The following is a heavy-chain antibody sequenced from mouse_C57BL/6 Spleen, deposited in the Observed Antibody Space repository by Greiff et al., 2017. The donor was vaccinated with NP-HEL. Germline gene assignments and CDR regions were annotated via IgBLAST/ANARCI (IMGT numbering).Heavy chain of an antibody. CDR3: ASFYYSNYVGFAY. CDR2: INPYNGGT. Sequence: EVQRVESGPVLVKPGASVKMSCKASGYTFTDYYMNWVKQSHGKSLEWIGVINPYNGGTSYNQKFKGKATLTVDKSSSTAYMELNSLTSEDSAVYYCASFYYSNYVGFAYWGQGTLVTVSA. CDR1: GYTFTDYY. J-gene: IGHJ3*01. V-gene: IGHV1-19*01. D-gene: IGHD2-5*01.